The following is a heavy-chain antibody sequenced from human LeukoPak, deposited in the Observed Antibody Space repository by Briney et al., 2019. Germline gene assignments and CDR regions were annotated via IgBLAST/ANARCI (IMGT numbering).Heavy chain of an antibody. Sequence: GGSLRLSCVASKFTFSTYSMSWVRQAPGKGLEWVSSVSSGGYISYADSVKGRFTISRDNAKNALYLQMNGLRAEDTAAYYCARGATDTTRWFDPWGQGTLVTVSS. CDR3: ARGATDTTRWFDP. V-gene: IGHV3-21*01. D-gene: IGHD1-7*01. CDR1: KFTFSTYS. CDR2: VSSGGYI. J-gene: IGHJ5*02.